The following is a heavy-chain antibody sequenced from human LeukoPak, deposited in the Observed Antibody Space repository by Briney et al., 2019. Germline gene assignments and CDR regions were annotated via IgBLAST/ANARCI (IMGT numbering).Heavy chain of an antibody. J-gene: IGHJ4*02. CDR3: AKVYSSGWYFFDY. CDR2: VSSSGGTT. Sequence: PGGSLRLSCAASGFTFSSYVMSWVRQAPGKGLEWVSAVSSSGGTTYYADSVKGWFTISRDNSRNTLYLQMNSLGAEDTAIYYCAKVYSSGWYFFDYWGQGTLVTVSS. D-gene: IGHD6-19*01. CDR1: GFTFSSYV. V-gene: IGHV3-23*01.